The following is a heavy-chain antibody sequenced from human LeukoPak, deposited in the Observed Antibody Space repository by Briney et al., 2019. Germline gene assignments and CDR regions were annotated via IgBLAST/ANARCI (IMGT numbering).Heavy chain of an antibody. J-gene: IGHJ6*03. CDR1: SGSISSSIYY. Sequence: SETLSLTCTVSSGSISSSIYYWGWIRQPPGKGLEWIGEIYHSGSTNYNPSLKSRVTISVDTSKNQFSLKLSSVTAADTAVYYCARTTEGGYTYGYFYYYYMDVWGKGTTVTISS. CDR3: ARTTEGGYTYGYFYYYYMDV. D-gene: IGHD5-18*01. V-gene: IGHV4-39*07. CDR2: IYHSGST.